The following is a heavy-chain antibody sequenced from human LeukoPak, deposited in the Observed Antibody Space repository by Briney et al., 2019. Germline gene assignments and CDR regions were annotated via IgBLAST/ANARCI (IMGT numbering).Heavy chain of an antibody. D-gene: IGHD2-21*02. V-gene: IGHV4-30-4*01. CDR3: ARDCGGNCYSSWYFDL. J-gene: IGHJ2*01. CDR2: IYYSGST. CDR1: GGSISSGDYY. Sequence: SETLSLTCTVSGGSISSGDYYWSWIRQPPGKGLEWIGYIYYSGSTYYNPSLKSRVTISIDTSKNQFSLKLSSVTAADTAVYYCARDCGGNCYSSWYFDLWGRGTLVTVSS.